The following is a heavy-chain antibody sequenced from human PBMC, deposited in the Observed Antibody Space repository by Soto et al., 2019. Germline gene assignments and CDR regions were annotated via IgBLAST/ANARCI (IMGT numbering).Heavy chain of an antibody. Sequence: EGSLGLACAASGFTFSGYAMGWVRQAPGKGLERVSLISDSSGNRYHADSVKGRFTISRDNSKNSLYLDMPTLTAEDTAEYYSAKGAGPPYRGSYVVYWGQGTLLTVST. CDR2: ISDSSGNR. CDR3: AKGAGPPYRGSYVVY. J-gene: IGHJ4*02. CDR1: GFTFSGYA. D-gene: IGHD1-26*01. V-gene: IGHV3-23*01.